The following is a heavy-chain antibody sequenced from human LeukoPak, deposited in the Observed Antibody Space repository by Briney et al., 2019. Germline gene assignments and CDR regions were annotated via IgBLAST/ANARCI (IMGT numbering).Heavy chain of an antibody. D-gene: IGHD3-22*01. CDR2: ISSSSSYI. V-gene: IGHV3-21*01. Sequence: GGSLRLSCAASGFTFSSYSMNWVRQAPGKGLEWVSSISSSSSYIYYADSVKGRFTISRVNAKNSLYLQMNSLRAEDTAVYYCAGHYDSSGYDYYYGMDVWGQGTTVTVSS. CDR1: GFTFSSYS. J-gene: IGHJ6*02. CDR3: AGHYDSSGYDYYYGMDV.